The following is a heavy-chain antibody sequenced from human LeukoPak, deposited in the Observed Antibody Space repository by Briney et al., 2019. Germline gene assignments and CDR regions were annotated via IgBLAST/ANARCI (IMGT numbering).Heavy chain of an antibody. CDR1: GYTFTSYS. D-gene: IGHD2-2*01. Sequence: GASVKVSCKASGYTFTSYSISWVRQAPGQGLEWMGWTSAYNGNTNYAHKLQGRVTMTTDTSTSTAYMELRSLRSDDTAVYYCARDLTGYCSSSSCYGYYYYYSMDVWGKGTTVTISS. J-gene: IGHJ6*03. CDR3: ARDLTGYCSSSSCYGYYYYYSMDV. CDR2: TSAYNGNT. V-gene: IGHV1-18*01.